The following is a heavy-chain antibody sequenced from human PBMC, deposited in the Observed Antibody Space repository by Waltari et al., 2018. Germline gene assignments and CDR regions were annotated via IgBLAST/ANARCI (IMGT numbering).Heavy chain of an antibody. J-gene: IGHJ4*02. D-gene: IGHD6-19*01. Sequence: QVQLVESGGGVVQPGRSLRLSCAASGFTFSSYGMHWVRQAPGKGLGWVAVISYYGSNKYYADSVKGRFTISRDNSKNTLYLQMNSLRAEDTAVYYCAKDYDGSGWYWGQGTLVTVSS. CDR2: ISYYGSNK. V-gene: IGHV3-30*18. CDR1: GFTFSSYG. CDR3: AKDYDGSGWY.